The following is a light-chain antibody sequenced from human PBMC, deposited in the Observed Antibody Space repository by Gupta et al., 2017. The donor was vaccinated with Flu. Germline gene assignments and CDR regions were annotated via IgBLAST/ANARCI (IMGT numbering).Light chain of an antibody. J-gene: IGKJ4*01. CDR1: QSVSSY. CDR3: QQRSNRLT. V-gene: IGKV3-11*01. CDR2: DAT. Sequence: EVVLTSSPTPPLSSAGGSTTRSCRASQSVSSYLAWYQQRPGQAPRLLIDDATKRATGTPGRFSGSGSGTDFTLTITNVEPEDFVVYYCQQRSNRLTFGGGTKVEIK.